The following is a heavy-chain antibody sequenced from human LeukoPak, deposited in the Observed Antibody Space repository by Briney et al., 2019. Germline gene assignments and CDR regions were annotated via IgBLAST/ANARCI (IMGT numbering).Heavy chain of an antibody. CDR2: IYYSGST. J-gene: IGHJ6*02. V-gene: IGHV4-59*11. CDR3: ARGYPYFYYYYGMDV. D-gene: IGHD1-26*01. CDR1: GGSISSHY. Sequence: SETLSLTCTVSGGSISSHYWNRIRQPPGKGLEWIGYIYYSGSTNYNPSLKSRVTISVDTSKNQFSLKLSSVTAADTAVYYCARGYPYFYYYYGMDVWGQGTTVTVSS.